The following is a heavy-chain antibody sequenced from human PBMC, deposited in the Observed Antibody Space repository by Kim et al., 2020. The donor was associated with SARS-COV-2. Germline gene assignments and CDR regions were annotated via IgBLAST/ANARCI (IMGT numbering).Heavy chain of an antibody. V-gene: IGHV3-74*03. CDR2: IMSDGSST. J-gene: IGHJ6*04. Sequence: GGSLRLSCAASGFNLSNYWLHWVRQAPGKGLVWVSRIMSDGSSTTYAESVKGRFTISRDNAKNTLYLQMNSLSAEDTAVYYCARDKGGRSWGYDFYNFGMDVWGEGTTVTVSA. CDR3: ARDKGGRSWGYDFYNFGMDV. D-gene: IGHD3-22*01. CDR1: GFNLSNYW.